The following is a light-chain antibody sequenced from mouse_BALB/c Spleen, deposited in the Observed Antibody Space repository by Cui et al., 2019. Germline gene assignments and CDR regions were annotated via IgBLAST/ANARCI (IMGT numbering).Light chain of an antibody. J-gene: IGKJ2*01. CDR2: WAS. CDR3: KQSYNLYT. V-gene: IGKV8-21*01. CDR1: QSLLNSRTRKNY. Sequence: DIVVSQPPSSLAFSAGEKVTMSCKPSQSLLNSRTRKNYLAWYQQKPRQAPKLLIYWASTRESGVPDRFTGSGSGTDFTLTISSVQAEDLAVYYCKQSYNLYTFGGGTKLEIK.